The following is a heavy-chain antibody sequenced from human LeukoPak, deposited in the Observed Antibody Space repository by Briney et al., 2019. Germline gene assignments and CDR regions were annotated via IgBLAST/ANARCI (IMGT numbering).Heavy chain of an antibody. J-gene: IGHJ4*02. CDR1: GFTFCSYW. Sequence: PVGSLRLSCAASGFTFCSYWMSWVRAAPGEGLEWVANIKQDGSEKYYVDSVKGRFTISRDNAKNSLYLQMNSLRAEDTAVYYCARDHHGQWGQGTLVTVSS. V-gene: IGHV3-7*01. CDR3: ARDHHGQ. CDR2: IKQDGSEK.